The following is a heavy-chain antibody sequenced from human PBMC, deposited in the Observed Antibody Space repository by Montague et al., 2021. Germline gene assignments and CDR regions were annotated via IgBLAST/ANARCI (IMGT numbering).Heavy chain of an antibody. V-gene: IGHV4-4*08. J-gene: IGHJ4*02. CDR1: GEPMRDYY. D-gene: IGHD2-21*01. CDR2: IFGTGDT. CDR3: VRRDNMGGAFLDH. Sequence: SETQSLTCNVSGEPMRDYYWSWIRQSPGKGLEWIGYIFGTGDTTYNPSLSRRVTISIDTSKNQFFLELTSVTAADTAVYYGVRRDNMGGAFLDHWGQGRLVTVSS.